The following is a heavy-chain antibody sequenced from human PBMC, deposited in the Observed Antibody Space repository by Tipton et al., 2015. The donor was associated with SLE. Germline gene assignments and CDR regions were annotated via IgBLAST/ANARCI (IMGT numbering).Heavy chain of an antibody. CDR3: ARAGYDASGYFMNYYYYSMDV. V-gene: IGHV4-59*01. D-gene: IGHD3-22*01. CDR2: VYYTGRT. J-gene: IGHJ6*03. CDR1: GGSITGYH. Sequence: TLSLTCTVSGGSITGYHWSWIRQPPGKGLEWIGYVYYTGRTNYDPSLRSRVTMSADTSRNQFSLRLSSVTAADTAVYYCARAGYDASGYFMNYYYYSMDVWGKGTTVTVSS.